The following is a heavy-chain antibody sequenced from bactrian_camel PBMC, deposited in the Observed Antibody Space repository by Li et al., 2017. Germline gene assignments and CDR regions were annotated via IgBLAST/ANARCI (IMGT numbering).Heavy chain of an antibody. CDR1: GFSYWRNC. D-gene: IGHD5*01. J-gene: IGHJ6*01. CDR3: AAGQGVGWCLDVIRVGAEADFDY. CDR2: IDSDSDT. V-gene: IGHV3S55*01. Sequence: HVQLVESGGGSVQAGGSLRPSCTASGFSYWRNCMGWYRQTPGKEREGIATIDSDSDTAYVESMKGRFTISVDNAKNTLYLQMNSLNPEDTGTYTCAAGQGVGWCLDVIRVGAEADFDYWGQGTQVTVS.